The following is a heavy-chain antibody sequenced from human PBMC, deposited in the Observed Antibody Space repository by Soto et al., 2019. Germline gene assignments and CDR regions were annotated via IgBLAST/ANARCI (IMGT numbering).Heavy chain of an antibody. CDR3: ASSSGNNYGVGTNYYFDY. Sequence: SVQVSCKTSGGTFSTYSIVWVRQAPGEGLEWMGGIIPIFGTAIYAQKFQDRVTITADKSTNTAFMELSSLKSEDTAMYYCASSSGNNYGVGTNYYFDYWGQGTLVTVSS. CDR2: IIPIFGTA. V-gene: IGHV1-69*06. D-gene: IGHD1-26*01. CDR1: GGTFSTYS. J-gene: IGHJ4*02.